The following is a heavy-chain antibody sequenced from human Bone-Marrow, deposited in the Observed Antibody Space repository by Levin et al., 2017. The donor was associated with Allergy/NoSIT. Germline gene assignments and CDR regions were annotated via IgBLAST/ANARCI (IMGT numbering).Heavy chain of an antibody. CDR2: IIPIFGTA. Sequence: SVKVSCKASGGTFSSYAISWVRQAPGQGLEWMGGIIPIFGTANYAQKFQGRVTITADESTSTAYMELSSLRSEDTAVYYCAIQGYCRGGSCFDYWGQGTLVTVSS. D-gene: IGHD2-15*01. J-gene: IGHJ4*02. CDR3: AIQGYCRGGSCFDY. CDR1: GGTFSSYA. V-gene: IGHV1-69*13.